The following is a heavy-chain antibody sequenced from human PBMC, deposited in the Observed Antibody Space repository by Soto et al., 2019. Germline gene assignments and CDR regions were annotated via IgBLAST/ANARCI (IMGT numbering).Heavy chain of an antibody. J-gene: IGHJ5*02. D-gene: IGHD3-22*01. CDR2: IYHTGNA. V-gene: IGHV4-39*01. Sequence: PSETLSLTCSVSGDSISNSRFYWAWIRQPPGEGLEWIGRIYHTGNAHYNPPLKSRVTILVHTSTTQFSLRLTSVTAADSALYCCARDYFDSSDYTRNWFEPWGQGTLVT. CDR3: ARDYFDSSDYTRNWFEP. CDR1: GDSISNSRFY.